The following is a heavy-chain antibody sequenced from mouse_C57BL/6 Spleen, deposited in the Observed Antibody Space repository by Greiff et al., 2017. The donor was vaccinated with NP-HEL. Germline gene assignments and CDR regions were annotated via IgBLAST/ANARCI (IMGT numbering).Heavy chain of an antibody. V-gene: IGHV3-8*01. D-gene: IGHD1-1*01. CDR1: GYSITSDY. J-gene: IGHJ1*03. CDR2: ISYSGST. CDR3: ARWNYYGSSYGGWYFDV. Sequence: EVQGVESGPGLAKPSQTLSLTCSVTGYSITSDYWNWIRKFPGNKLEYMGYISYSGSTYYNPSLKSRISITRDTSKNQYYLQLNSVTTEDTATYYCARWNYYGSSYGGWYFDVWGTGTTVTVSS.